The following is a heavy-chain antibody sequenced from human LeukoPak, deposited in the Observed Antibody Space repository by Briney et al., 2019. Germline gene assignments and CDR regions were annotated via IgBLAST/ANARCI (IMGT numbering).Heavy chain of an antibody. CDR3: AKDTSSSYYYFDY. V-gene: IGHV3-23*01. CDR1: GFTFGSYA. CDR2: ISGSAGNT. J-gene: IGHJ4*02. Sequence: GGSLRLSCAASGFTFGSYAMSWVRQAPGKGLEWVSTISGSAGNTYYADSVTGRFTISRDNSKNTLYLQMNSLRAEDTAIYYCAKDTSSSYYYFDYWGQGTLVTVSS. D-gene: IGHD6-13*01.